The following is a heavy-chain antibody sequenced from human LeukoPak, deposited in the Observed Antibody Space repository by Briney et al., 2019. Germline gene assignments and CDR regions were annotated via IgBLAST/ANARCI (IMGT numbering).Heavy chain of an antibody. V-gene: IGHV3-23*01. J-gene: IGHJ4*02. CDR2: ISGSGGST. Sequence: TGGSLRLSCAGSGFTFSSYGMSWVRQAPGKGLEWVSGISGSGGSTYYADSVKGRFTISSDNSKKPLYLRIRRLRADSPAVYYCAKSYKVIVEGYKSGYYFDYWGQGTLVTVSS. D-gene: IGHD3-22*01. CDR3: AKSYKVIVEGYKSGYYFDY. CDR1: GFTFSSYG.